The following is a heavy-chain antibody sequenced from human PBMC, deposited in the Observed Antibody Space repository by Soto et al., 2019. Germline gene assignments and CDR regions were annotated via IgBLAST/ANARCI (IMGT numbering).Heavy chain of an antibody. Sequence: PSETLSLTCAVYGGSFSGYYWNWIRQPPGKGLEWIGEINHSGSTNYNPSLKSRVTISVDTSKNQFSLKLSSVTAADTAVYYCARGLRSRGYSGYDAAYWGQGTLVTVSS. D-gene: IGHD5-12*01. CDR3: ARGLRSRGYSGYDAAY. J-gene: IGHJ4*02. CDR1: GGSFSGYY. CDR2: INHSGST. V-gene: IGHV4-34*01.